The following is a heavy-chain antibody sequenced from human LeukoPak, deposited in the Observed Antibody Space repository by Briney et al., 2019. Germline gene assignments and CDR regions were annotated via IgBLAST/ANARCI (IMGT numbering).Heavy chain of an antibody. D-gene: IGHD3-22*01. CDR2: IIPILGIA. CDR1: GGTFSSYA. CDR3: ARDLMYYYDSSGYQMYYFDY. V-gene: IGHV1-69*04. Sequence: SVKVSCKASGGTFSSYAISWVRQAPGQGLEWMGRIIPILGIANYAQKFQGRVTITADKSTSTAYMELSSLRSEVTAVYYCARDLMYYYDSSGYQMYYFDYWGQGTLVTVSS. J-gene: IGHJ4*02.